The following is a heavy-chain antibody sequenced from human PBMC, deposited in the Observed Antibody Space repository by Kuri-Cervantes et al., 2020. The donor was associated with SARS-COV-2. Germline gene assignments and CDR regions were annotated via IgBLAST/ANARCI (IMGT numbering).Heavy chain of an antibody. CDR1: GGSISSSNW. CDR3: ARTTLAGPSHFDY. D-gene: IGHD6-13*01. CDR2: IYHSGST. J-gene: IGHJ4*02. V-gene: IGHV4-4*02. Sequence: SETLSLTCAVSGGSISSSNWWSWVRQPPGKGLEWIGEIYHSGSTNYNPSLKSRVTISVDKSKNQFSLKLSSVTAADTAVYYCARTTLAGPSHFDYWGQGILVTVSS.